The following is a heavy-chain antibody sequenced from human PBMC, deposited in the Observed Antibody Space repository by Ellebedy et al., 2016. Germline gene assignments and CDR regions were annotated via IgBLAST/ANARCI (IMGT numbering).Heavy chain of an antibody. CDR3: AREGLTIFGVAPSYYFDY. D-gene: IGHD3-3*01. CDR1: GGSISSGGYY. CDR2: IYYSGST. Sequence: SETLSLXXTVSGGSISSGGYYWSWIRQPPGKGLEWIGYIYYSGSTNYNPSLKSRVTISVDTSKNQFSLKLSSVTAADTAVYYCAREGLTIFGVAPSYYFDYWGQGTLVTVSS. J-gene: IGHJ4*02. V-gene: IGHV4-61*08.